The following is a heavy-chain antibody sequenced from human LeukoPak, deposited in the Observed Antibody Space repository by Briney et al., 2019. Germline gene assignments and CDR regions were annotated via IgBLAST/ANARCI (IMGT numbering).Heavy chain of an antibody. CDR3: TKALGSGSYCKLDY. Sequence: PGGSLRLSCAASGFIFSSYAMSWVRQAPGKGLEWVSAISGSGSSTYYADSVKGRFTISRDNSKNTLYLQMNSLRAEDTAVYYCTKALGSGSYCKLDYWGQGTLVTVSS. V-gene: IGHV3-23*01. D-gene: IGHD3-10*01. CDR1: GFIFSSYA. CDR2: ISGSGSST. J-gene: IGHJ4*02.